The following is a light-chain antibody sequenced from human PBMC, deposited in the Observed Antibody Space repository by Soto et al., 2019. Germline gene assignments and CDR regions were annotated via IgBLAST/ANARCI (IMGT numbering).Light chain of an antibody. CDR2: GAS. Sequence: EMVMTQSPASLSVSPGERAILSCRASQGVGNNLAWYQHKPGQAPRLLIYGASTRATGISARFSGSGSGTEFTLTISSLQSEDSAIYYCQQYENWPPWTFGQGTKVDIK. CDR1: QGVGNN. J-gene: IGKJ1*01. CDR3: QQYENWPPWT. V-gene: IGKV3-15*01.